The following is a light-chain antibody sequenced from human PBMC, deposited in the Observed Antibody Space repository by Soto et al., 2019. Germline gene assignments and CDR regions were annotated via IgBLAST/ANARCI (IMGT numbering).Light chain of an antibody. CDR3: PQRNNWPLN. J-gene: IGKJ4*01. Sequence: EVVLTQSPATLSLSPGERATLSCRASQSGSSYLAWYQQKPGQAPRLLIYGTSNRATGIPTRFTGSGSGTDLTLTFSSLAPEDFAVYYCPQRNNWPLNFGGGTKVEIK. CDR2: GTS. V-gene: IGKV3-11*01. CDR1: QSGSSY.